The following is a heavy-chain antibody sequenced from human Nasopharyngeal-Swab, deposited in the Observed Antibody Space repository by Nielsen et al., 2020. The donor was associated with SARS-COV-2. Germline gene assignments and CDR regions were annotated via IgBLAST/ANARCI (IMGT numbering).Heavy chain of an antibody. CDR3: AKDIVVVADHYYYGMDV. J-gene: IGHJ6*02. CDR2: INRDGSDT. V-gene: IGHV3-74*03. CDR1: GVTLSSYW. Sequence: GESLKISCAASGVTLSSYWMHWVRQVAGKGLVWVSRINRDGSDTKYADSVKGRFTISRDNAKNTLYLQMNSLRAEDTAVYYCAKDIVVVADHYYYGMDVWGQGTTVTVSS. D-gene: IGHD2-15*01.